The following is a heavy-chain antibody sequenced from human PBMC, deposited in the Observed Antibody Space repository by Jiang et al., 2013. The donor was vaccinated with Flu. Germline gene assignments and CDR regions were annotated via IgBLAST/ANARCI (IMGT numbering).Heavy chain of an antibody. V-gene: IGHV3-21*01. J-gene: IGHJ3*02. CDR1: GFIFRSFT. CDR3: ARDLGPYQETSEAFDI. CDR2: ISTAGSYI. Sequence: VQLVESGGGLVKPGESLRLSCAASGFIFRSFTMNWVRQAPGKGLEWVSSISTAGSYIYYADSVKGRFTMSRDNAKNSLYLQMNSLRAEDTAVYYCARDLGPYQETSEAFDIWGQGTSGHRLF. D-gene: IGHD3-16*01.